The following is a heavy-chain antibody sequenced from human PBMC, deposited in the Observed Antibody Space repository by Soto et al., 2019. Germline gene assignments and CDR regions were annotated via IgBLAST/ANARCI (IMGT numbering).Heavy chain of an antibody. Sequence: EVQLVESGGGLVQPGGSLRLSCAASGFTFSSYEMNWVRQAPGKGLEWVSYISSSGSTIYYADSVKGRFTISRDNSKNTLYLQMNSLRAEDTAVYYCARSPGIAAAGPMDVWGQGTTVTVSS. V-gene: IGHV3-48*03. J-gene: IGHJ6*02. CDR2: ISSSGSTI. D-gene: IGHD6-13*01. CDR1: GFTFSSYE. CDR3: ARSPGIAAAGPMDV.